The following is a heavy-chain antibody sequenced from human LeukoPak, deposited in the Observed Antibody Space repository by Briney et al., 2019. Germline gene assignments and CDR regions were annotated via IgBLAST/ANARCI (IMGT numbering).Heavy chain of an antibody. CDR1: GYTFTGYY. CDR2: INSDRGGT. D-gene: IGHD6-19*01. CDR3: ARATKVVSGKAAWFDP. J-gene: IGHJ5*02. V-gene: IGHV1-2*02. Sequence: GASVKVSCKASGYTFTGYYIYWVRQAPGQGLEWMGWINSDRGGTNNAQKFQGRVTMTRDTSISTAYMEVSSLRSDDTAVYYCARATKVVSGKAAWFDPWGQGTLVTVSS.